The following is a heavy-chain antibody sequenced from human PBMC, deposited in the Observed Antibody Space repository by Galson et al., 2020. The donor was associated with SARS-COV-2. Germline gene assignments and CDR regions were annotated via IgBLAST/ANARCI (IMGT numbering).Heavy chain of an antibody. J-gene: IGHJ6*02. D-gene: IGHD3-16*01. Sequence: TGGSLRLSCAASGFTFSDYYMSWIRQAPGKGLEWVSYISSSGSTIYYADSIKGRFTISRDNAKNSLYLQMNSLRAEDTAVYYCAREGGREVGTDYYYYGMDVWGQGTTVTVSS. CDR2: ISSSGSTI. V-gene: IGHV3-11*01. CDR1: GFTFSDYY. CDR3: AREGGREVGTDYYYYGMDV.